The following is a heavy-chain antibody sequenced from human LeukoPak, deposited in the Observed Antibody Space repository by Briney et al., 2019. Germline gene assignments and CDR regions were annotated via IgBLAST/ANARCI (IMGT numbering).Heavy chain of an antibody. J-gene: IGHJ4*02. V-gene: IGHV3-49*03. CDR3: TRAPSYYDSSGYYYVGY. CDR2: IRSKAYGGTT. Sequence: QPGGSLRLSCTASGFTFGDYAISWFRQAPGKGLEWVGFIRSKAYGGTTEYAASVKGRFTISRDDSKSIAYLQMNSLKTEDTAVYYCTRAPSYYDSSGYYYVGYWGQGTLVTVSS. D-gene: IGHD3-22*01. CDR1: GFTFGDYA.